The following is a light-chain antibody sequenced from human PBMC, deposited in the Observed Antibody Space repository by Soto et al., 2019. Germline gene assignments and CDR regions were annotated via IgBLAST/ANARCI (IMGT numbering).Light chain of an antibody. J-gene: IGLJ1*01. Sequence: QSALTQPASVSGSPGQSITISCIGTNSDVGGHTLVSWYQKNPGKAPRPLIYGGSERPSGVSDRFSGSKSGNTASLTISGLQAEDEADYYCRSYAGGRTYGLGTGTKVTVL. V-gene: IGLV2-23*01. CDR1: NSDVGGHTL. CDR2: GGS. CDR3: RSYAGGRTYG.